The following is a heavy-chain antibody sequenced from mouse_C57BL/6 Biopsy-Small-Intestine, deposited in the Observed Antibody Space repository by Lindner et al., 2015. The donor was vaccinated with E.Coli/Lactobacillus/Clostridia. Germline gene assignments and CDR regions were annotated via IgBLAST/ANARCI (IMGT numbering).Heavy chain of an antibody. J-gene: IGHJ1*03. V-gene: IGHV1-81*01. CDR3: ARGDDGYYVFYWYFDV. Sequence: VQLQESGAELARPGASVKLSCKASGYTFTSYGISWVKQRTGQGLEWIGEIFPRSDNTYYNEKFKGKATLTADKSSSTAYMELRSLTSEDSAVYFCARGDDGYYVFYWYFDVWGTGTTVTVSS. D-gene: IGHD2-3*01. CDR2: IFPRSDNT. CDR1: GYTFTSYG.